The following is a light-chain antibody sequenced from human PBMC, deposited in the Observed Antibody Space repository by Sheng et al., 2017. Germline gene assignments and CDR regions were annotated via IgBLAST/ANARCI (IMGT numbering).Light chain of an antibody. CDR3: QERSSWPPALT. CDR1: QSVGTY. CDR2: DAS. V-gene: IGKV3-11*01. Sequence: EVVLTQSPATLSLSPGETATLSCRASQSVGTYLSWYQQKPGQAPRFLIYDASTRATGVPARFSGSGSETDFTLTITSLEPEDFAVYYCQERSSWPPALTFGGGTKVEI. J-gene: IGKJ4*01.